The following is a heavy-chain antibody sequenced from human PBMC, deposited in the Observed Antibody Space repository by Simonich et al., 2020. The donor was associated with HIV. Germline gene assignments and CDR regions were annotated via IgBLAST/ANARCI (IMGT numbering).Heavy chain of an antibody. V-gene: IGHV4-34*01. J-gene: IGHJ4*02. CDR3: ARTGSAYNSGWYYSDY. CDR1: GGSFSDYY. CDR2: INHSGNT. Sequence: QVQLQQWGAGLLKPSETLSLTCAVYGGSFSDYYWTWIRQPPGKGLEWIGEINHSGNTNDNPSLKSRVTISVDTAKNQFSLKVSSVTAADTAVYYCARTGSAYNSGWYYSDYWGQGTLVTVSS. D-gene: IGHD6-19*01.